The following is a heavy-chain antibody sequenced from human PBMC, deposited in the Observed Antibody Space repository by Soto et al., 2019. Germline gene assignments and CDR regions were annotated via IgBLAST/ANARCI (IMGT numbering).Heavy chain of an antibody. D-gene: IGHD2-21*02. CDR2: ISYDGSNK. V-gene: IGHV3-30-3*01. CDR3: XXXXAYCGGDCYSLGEYDVFDI. Sequence: QVQLVESGGGVVQPGRSLRLSCAASGFTFSSYAMHWVRQAPGKGLEWVAVISYDGSNKYYADSVKGRFTIXXXNSKXXXXXXXXXXXXXXXXXXXXXXXXAYCGGDCYSLGEYDVFDIWGQGTMVTVSS. CDR1: GFTFSSYA. J-gene: IGHJ3*02.